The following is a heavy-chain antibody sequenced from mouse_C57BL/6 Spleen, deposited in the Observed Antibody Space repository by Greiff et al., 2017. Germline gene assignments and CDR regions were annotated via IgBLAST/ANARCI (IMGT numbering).Heavy chain of an antibody. J-gene: IGHJ3*01. CDR3: TRDKPIYDGYPSWFAY. CDR1: GFTFSSYA. D-gene: IGHD2-3*01. Sequence: EVKLEESGEGLVKPGGSLKLSCAASGFTFSSYAMSWVRQTPEKRLEWVAYISSGGDYIYYADTVKGRFTISRDNARNTLYLQMSSLKSEDTAMYYCTRDKPIYDGYPSWFAYWGQGTLVTVSA. V-gene: IGHV5-9-1*02. CDR2: ISSGGDYI.